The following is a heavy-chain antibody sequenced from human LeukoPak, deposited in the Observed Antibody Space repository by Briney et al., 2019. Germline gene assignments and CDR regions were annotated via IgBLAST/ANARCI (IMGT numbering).Heavy chain of an antibody. CDR1: GYSFTSYW. D-gene: IGHD5-18*01. CDR2: IYPGDSDT. Sequence: GESLKISCKGSGYSFTSYWIGWVRQMPGKGLEWMGIIYPGDSDTRYSPSFQGQVTISADKSISTAYLQWSSLKASDTAMYYCARGPTYQRGYSYGKPLQYFQHWGRGTLVTVSS. V-gene: IGHV5-51*01. J-gene: IGHJ1*01. CDR3: ARGPTYQRGYSYGKPLQYFQH.